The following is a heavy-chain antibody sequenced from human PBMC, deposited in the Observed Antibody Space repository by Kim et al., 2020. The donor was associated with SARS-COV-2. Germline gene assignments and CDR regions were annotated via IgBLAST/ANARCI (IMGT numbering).Heavy chain of an antibody. J-gene: IGHJ4*02. V-gene: IGHV1-3*01. Sequence: ASVKVSCKASGYTFTSYGISWVRQAPGQGLEWMGWINGGNGNTRYSQKFQARVSITRDTSATTAYLELSGLRSEDTAVYYCAREAVAGSFDHWGQGTLVTVSS. D-gene: IGHD6-19*01. CDR2: INGGNGNT. CDR1: GYTFTSYG. CDR3: AREAVAGSFDH.